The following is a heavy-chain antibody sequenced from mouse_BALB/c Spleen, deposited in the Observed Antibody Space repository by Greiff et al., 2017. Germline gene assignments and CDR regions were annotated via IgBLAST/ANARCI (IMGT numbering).Heavy chain of an antibody. V-gene: IGHV1S81*02. J-gene: IGHJ2*01. CDR1: GYTFTSYW. Sequence: QVQLQQPGAELVKPGASVKLSCKASGYTFTSYWMHWVKQRPGQGLEWIGEINPSNGRTNYNEKFKSKATLTVDKSSSTAYMQLSSLTSEDSAVYYCARSYDGYPYAMDYWGQGTTLTVSS. D-gene: IGHD2-3*01. CDR3: ARSYDGYPYAMDY. CDR2: INPSNGRT.